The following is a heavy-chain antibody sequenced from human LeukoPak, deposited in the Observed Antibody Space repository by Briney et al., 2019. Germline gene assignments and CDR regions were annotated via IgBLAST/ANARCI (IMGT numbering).Heavy chain of an antibody. CDR3: ARDKDSSGWYYYYGMDV. Sequence: GGSLRLSCAASGFTFSSYEMNWVRQAPGKGLEWVSYISSSGSTIYYADSVKGRFTISRDNAKNSLCLQMNSLRAEDTAVYYCARDKDSSGWYYYYGMDVWGQGTTVTVSS. CDR1: GFTFSSYE. D-gene: IGHD6-19*01. CDR2: ISSSGSTI. V-gene: IGHV3-48*03. J-gene: IGHJ6*02.